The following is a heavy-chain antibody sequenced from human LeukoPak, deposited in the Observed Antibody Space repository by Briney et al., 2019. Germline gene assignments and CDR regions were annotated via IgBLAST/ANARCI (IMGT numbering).Heavy chain of an antibody. J-gene: IGHJ5*02. CDR3: ARYRLTDSPINWFDP. Sequence: ASVKVSCKASGYTFTSFGISWVRQAPGQRLEWMGWISAHNGNTDYAQKLQGRVTMTTDTSTNTAYMELGSLRPDDTAVYYCARYRLTDSPINWFDPWGQGTLVTVPS. CDR1: GYTFTSFG. V-gene: IGHV1-18*01. CDR2: ISAHNGNT. D-gene: IGHD1-14*01.